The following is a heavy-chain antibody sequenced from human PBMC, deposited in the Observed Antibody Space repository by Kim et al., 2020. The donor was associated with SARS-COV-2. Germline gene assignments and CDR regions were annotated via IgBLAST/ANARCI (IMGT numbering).Heavy chain of an antibody. Sequence: GGSLRLSCAASGFTFSSYSMNWVRQAPGKGLEWVSSISSSSSYIYYADSVKGRFTISRDNAKNSLYLQMNSLRAEDTAVYYCAREWGGAAAGDYWGQGTLVTVSS. CDR2: ISSSSSYI. CDR3: AREWGGAAAGDY. V-gene: IGHV3-21*01. J-gene: IGHJ4*02. CDR1: GFTFSSYS. D-gene: IGHD6-13*01.